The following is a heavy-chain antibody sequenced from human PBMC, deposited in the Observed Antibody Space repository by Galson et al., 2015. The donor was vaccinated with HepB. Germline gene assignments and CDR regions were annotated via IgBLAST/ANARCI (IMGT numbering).Heavy chain of an antibody. CDR2: IYYSGST. V-gene: IGHV4-39*01. CDR3: ARHHAYYDSSGPLDY. CDR1: GGSISSSSYY. D-gene: IGHD3-22*01. J-gene: IGHJ4*02. Sequence: ETLSLTCTVSGGSISSSSYYWGWIRQPPGKGLEWIGSIYYSGSTYYNPSLKSRVTISVDTSKNQFSLKLSSVTAADTAVYYCARHHAYYDSSGPLDYWGQGTLVTVSS.